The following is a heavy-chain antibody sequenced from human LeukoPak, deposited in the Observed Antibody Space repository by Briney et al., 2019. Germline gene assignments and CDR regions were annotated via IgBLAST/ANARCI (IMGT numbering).Heavy chain of an antibody. CDR1: GYTFASYF. D-gene: IGHD3-16*01. V-gene: IGHV1-46*01. Sequence: ASVKVSCKASGYTFASYFIDWVRQAPGQGFEWMGRINPNTGTTKYAQKFQGGVTMTRDTSTNTVYMELRNLISEDTAVYYCARGFAAWYFDYWGQGTLVTVSS. J-gene: IGHJ4*02. CDR3: ARGFAAWYFDY. CDR2: INPNTGTT.